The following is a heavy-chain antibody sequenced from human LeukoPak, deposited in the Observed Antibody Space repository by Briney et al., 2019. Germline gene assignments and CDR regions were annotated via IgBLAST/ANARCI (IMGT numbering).Heavy chain of an antibody. CDR1: GGSISSNNW. V-gene: IGHV4-4*02. J-gene: IGHJ4*02. Sequence: PSETLSLTCAVSGGSISSNNWWSWVRQPPGEGLEWIGEIHYSGRTNYNPSLKSRVTISVDKSKNQFSLKLSSVTAADTAVYYCASNGWYCLDYWGQGTLVTVSS. D-gene: IGHD6-19*01. CDR2: IHYSGRT. CDR3: ASNGWYCLDY.